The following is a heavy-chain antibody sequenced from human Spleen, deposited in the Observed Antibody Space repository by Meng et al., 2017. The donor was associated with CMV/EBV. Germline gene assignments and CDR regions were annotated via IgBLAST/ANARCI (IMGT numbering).Heavy chain of an antibody. CDR1: GYTFTGYY. CDR2: INPNSGGT. CDR3: ARGAFWSGYYSWGYYYYYGMDV. V-gene: IGHV1-2*02. J-gene: IGHJ6*02. Sequence: ASVKVSCKASGYTFTGYYMHWVRQAPGQGLEWMGWINPNSGGTNYAQKFQGRVTMTRDTSISTAYMELRSLRSDDTAVYYCARGAFWSGYYSWGYYYYYGMDVWGQGTTVTVSS. D-gene: IGHD3-3*01.